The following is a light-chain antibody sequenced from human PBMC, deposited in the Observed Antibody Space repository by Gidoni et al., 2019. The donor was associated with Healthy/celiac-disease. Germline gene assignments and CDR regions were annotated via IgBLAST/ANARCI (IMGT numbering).Light chain of an antibody. J-gene: IGKJ5*01. CDR3: QQRSNWPPIT. CDR1: QSVSSY. V-gene: IGKV3-11*01. CDR2: DAS. Sequence: ELVLTQSPATLSLSPGERATPSCRASQSVSSYLAWYQQKPGQAPRLLIYDASNRATGIPARFSGSGSGTDFTLTISSLEPEDFAVYYCQQRSNWPPITFGQGTRLEIK.